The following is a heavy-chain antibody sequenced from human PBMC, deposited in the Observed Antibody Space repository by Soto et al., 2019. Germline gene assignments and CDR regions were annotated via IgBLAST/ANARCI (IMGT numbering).Heavy chain of an antibody. CDR3: APSRPPTPRLTVTMVRGVINGYFDY. CDR1: GGTFIGHT. CDR2: NTPIFGAS. Sequence: QVQLVQSGAEVKKPGSSITVSCKASGGTFIGHTFTWVRHAPGHGLEWMGGNTPIFGASNYAQNFQGRVTITADESTSTVYRAMSSLRAEDTAVYSCAPSRPPTPRLTVTMVRGVINGYFDYWGSGTRVTVSS. J-gene: IGHJ4*02. D-gene: IGHD3-10*01. V-gene: IGHV1-69*01.